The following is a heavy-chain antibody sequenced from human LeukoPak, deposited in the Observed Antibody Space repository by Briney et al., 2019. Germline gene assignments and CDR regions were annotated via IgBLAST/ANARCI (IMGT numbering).Heavy chain of an antibody. D-gene: IGHD4-11*01. V-gene: IGHV1-69*05. CDR2: IIPIFGTA. Sequence: ASVKVSCKASGGTFSSYAISWVRQAPGQGLEWMGGIIPIFGTANYAQKFQGRATITTDESTSTAYMELSSLRSEDTAVYYCAVTVTTVTTHFDYWGQGTLVTVSS. CDR1: GGTFSSYA. J-gene: IGHJ4*02. CDR3: AVTVTTVTTHFDY.